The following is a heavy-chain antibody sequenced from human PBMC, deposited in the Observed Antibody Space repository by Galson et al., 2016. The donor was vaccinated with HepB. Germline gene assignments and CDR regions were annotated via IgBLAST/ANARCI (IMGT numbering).Heavy chain of an antibody. V-gene: IGHV3-33*01. CDR3: ARARYSSSWFGDFDY. J-gene: IGHJ4*02. CDR2: TWYDGETK. Sequence: SLRLSCAASGFSFSLYGMHWVRQAPGKGLEWVALTWYDGETKYSADSVKGRFTISRDNSDNTLYLHMNSLRAEDTAVYYCARARYSSSWFGDFDYWGQGTLVIVSS. CDR1: GFSFSLYG. D-gene: IGHD6-19*01.